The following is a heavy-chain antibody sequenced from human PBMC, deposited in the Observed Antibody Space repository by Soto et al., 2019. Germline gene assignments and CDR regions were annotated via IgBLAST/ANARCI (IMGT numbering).Heavy chain of an antibody. CDR2: INHSGST. V-gene: IGHV4-34*01. Sequence: PSETLSLTCAVYGGSFSGYYWSWIRQPPGKGLEWIGEINHSGSTNYNPSLKSRVTISVDTSKNQFSLKLTSLTAADTAVYYCARAPPIAVAGSYYYYGMDVWGQGTTVTVSS. D-gene: IGHD6-19*01. CDR1: GGSFSGYY. J-gene: IGHJ6*02. CDR3: ARAPPIAVAGSYYYYGMDV.